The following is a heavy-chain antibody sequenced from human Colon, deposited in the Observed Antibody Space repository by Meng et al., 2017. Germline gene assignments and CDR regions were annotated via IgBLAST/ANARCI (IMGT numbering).Heavy chain of an antibody. D-gene: IGHD2-2*01. V-gene: IGHV4-30-4*01. Sequence: VQLQESGPGLVKPSQTLSLTCTISNGSINSADYYWNWIRQPPGKGPEWLGYIHSSGNTYYTPSLKSRLAMSLDTSKNQFSLRLTSVTAADTAVYYCARNPVIPDARTFDFWGQGALVVASS. CDR3: ARNPVIPDARTFDF. CDR1: NGSINSADYY. CDR2: IHSSGNT. J-gene: IGHJ4*02.